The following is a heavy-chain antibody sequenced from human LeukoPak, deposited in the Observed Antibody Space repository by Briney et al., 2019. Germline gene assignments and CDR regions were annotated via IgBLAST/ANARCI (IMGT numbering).Heavy chain of an antibody. CDR3: ARRLSDNWNYHRGYFDY. J-gene: IGHJ4*02. D-gene: IGHD1-7*01. Sequence: SETLSLTCTVSGGSISSSSYYWGWIRQPPGKGLEWIGSIYYSGSTYYNPSLKSRVTISVDTSKNQFSLKLSSVTAADTAVYYCARRLSDNWNYHRGYFDYWGQGTLVTVSS. CDR1: GGSISSSSYY. V-gene: IGHV4-39*01. CDR2: IYYSGST.